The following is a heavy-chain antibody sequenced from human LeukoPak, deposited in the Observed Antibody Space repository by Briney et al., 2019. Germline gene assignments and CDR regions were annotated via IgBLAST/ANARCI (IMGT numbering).Heavy chain of an antibody. J-gene: IGHJ5*02. CDR2: IDPSDSDT. Sequence: PGESLKISCKGSGYSFSSYRISWVRQMPGKGLEWMGRIDPSDSDTKYSLSFQGHVSFSTDNSISTAYLQWSSLKASDTAMYYCARLRYYGSGSPRGRPGWFDPWGQGTLVTVSS. V-gene: IGHV5-10-1*01. CDR3: ARLRYYGSGSPRGRPGWFDP. CDR1: GYSFSSYR. D-gene: IGHD3-10*01.